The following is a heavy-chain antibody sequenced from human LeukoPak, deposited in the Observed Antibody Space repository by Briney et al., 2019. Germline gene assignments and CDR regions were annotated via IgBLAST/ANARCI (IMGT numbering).Heavy chain of an antibody. CDR2: ISYDGSNK. J-gene: IGHJ1*01. V-gene: IGHV3-30*19. CDR1: GFTFSNHG. CDR3: ARDASLYSSSWYAQYFQH. D-gene: IGHD6-13*01. Sequence: PGRSLGLSCTASGFTFSNHGLHWVRQAPGKGLEWVAVISYDGSNKYYADSVKGRFTISRDNSKNTLYLQMNSLRAEDTAVYYCARDASLYSSSWYAQYFQHWGQGTLVTVSS.